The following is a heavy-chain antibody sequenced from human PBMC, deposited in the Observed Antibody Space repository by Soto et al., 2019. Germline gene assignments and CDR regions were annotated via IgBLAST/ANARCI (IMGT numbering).Heavy chain of an antibody. V-gene: IGHV6-1*01. D-gene: IGHD6-13*01. CDR1: GDSVSSNSAT. CDR3: ARVPRADIAVAPFYYFGY. CDR2: TYYRSKWYY. Sequence: PSQTLSLTCAISGDSVSSNSATWNLIRQSPSRGLEWLGRTYYRSKWYYDYAVSVKSRITINPDTSKNQFSLQLNSVTPEDTAVYYCARVPRADIAVAPFYYFGYWGQGTLVTVSS. J-gene: IGHJ4*02.